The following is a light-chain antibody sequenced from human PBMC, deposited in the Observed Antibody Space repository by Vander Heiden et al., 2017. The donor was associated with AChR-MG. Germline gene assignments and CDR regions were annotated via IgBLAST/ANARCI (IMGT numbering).Light chain of an antibody. CDR3: QRYISAPLT. J-gene: IGKJ4*01. CDR1: PAISNY. CDR2: AAS. V-gene: IGKV1-27*01. Sequence: DIQLTPSPSSVSASVGDRVTITCRASPAISNYLAWFQQKPGEVPKLLITAASTLQSGVPSRFSGSGSGTDFTLTISSLQPEDVATYYCQRYISAPLTFGGGTKVEIK.